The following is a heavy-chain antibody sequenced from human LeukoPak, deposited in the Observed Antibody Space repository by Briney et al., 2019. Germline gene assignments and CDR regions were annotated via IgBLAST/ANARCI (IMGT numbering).Heavy chain of an antibody. V-gene: IGHV3-23*01. D-gene: IGHD2-2*01. CDR1: GFTFSSYV. J-gene: IGHJ4*02. Sequence: GGSLRLSCAASGFTFSSYVMSWVRQAPGKGLEWVSAVSGSGGSTYYADSVKGRFTISRDNSKNTLYLQMNSLRAEDTAVYYCARGSPTYGYRSSTSCYALDYWGQGTLVTVSS. CDR3: ARGSPTYGYRSSTSCYALDY. CDR2: VSGSGGST.